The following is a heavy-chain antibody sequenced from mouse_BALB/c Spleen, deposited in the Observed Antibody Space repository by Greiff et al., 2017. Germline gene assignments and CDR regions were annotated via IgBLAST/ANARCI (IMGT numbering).Heavy chain of an antibody. CDR1: GFTFSSYG. D-gene: IGHD2-3*01. CDR3: ARDQDGFDY. J-gene: IGHJ2*01. V-gene: IGHV5-6-3*01. Sequence: EVKLMESGGGLVQPGGSLKLSCAASGFTFSSYGMSWVRQTPDKRLELVATINSNGGSTYYPDSVKGRFTISRDNAKNTLYLEMSSLRSEDTAMYYCARDQDGFDYWGQGTTLTVSS. CDR2: INSNGGST.